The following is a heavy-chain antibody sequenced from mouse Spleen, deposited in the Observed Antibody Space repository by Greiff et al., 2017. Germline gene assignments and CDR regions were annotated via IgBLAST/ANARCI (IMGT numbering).Heavy chain of an antibody. CDR1: GYTFTSYG. CDR3: ARSEDSSGYGDY. CDR2: IYPRSGNT. V-gene: IGHV1-81*01. Sequence: QVQLKESGAELARPGASVKLSCKASGYTFTSYGISWVKQRTGQGLEWIGEIYPRSGNTYYNEKFKGKATLTADKSSSTAYMELRSLTSEDSAVYFCARSEDSSGYGDYWGQGTTLTVSS. J-gene: IGHJ2*01. D-gene: IGHD3-2*02.